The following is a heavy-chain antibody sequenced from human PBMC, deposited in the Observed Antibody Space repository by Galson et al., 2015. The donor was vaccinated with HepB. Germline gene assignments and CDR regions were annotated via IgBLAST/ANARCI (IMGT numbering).Heavy chain of an antibody. D-gene: IGHD6-19*01. CDR1: GFTFSRYA. V-gene: IGHV3-30-3*01. Sequence: SLRLSCAASGFTFSRYAMHWVRQAPGKGLEWVAVISYDGSNKYYADSVKGRFTISRDNSKNTLYLQMNSLRAEDTAVYYCARDSRYSSGWENAFDIWGQGTMVTVSS. J-gene: IGHJ3*02. CDR2: ISYDGSNK. CDR3: ARDSRYSSGWENAFDI.